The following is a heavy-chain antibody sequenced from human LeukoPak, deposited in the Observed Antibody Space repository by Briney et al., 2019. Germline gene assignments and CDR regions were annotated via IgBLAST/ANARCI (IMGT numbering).Heavy chain of an antibody. CDR2: ISGSGGTT. CDR1: GFTFSSYD. D-gene: IGHD3-10*01. Sequence: GGSLRLSCAAPGFTFSSYDMRWVRQAPGKGLEWVSTISGSGGTTYYADSVKGRCTISRDNSKNTLYLHTNSLRANDTAIYYSAKDNRVQNYFDYWGQGAPVPRSS. J-gene: IGHJ4*02. CDR3: AKDNRVQNYFDY. V-gene: IGHV3-23*01.